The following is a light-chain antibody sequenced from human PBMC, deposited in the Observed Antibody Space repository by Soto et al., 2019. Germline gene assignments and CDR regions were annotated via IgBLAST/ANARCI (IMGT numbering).Light chain of an antibody. J-gene: IGKJ1*01. CDR1: ESVSSSF. CDR3: QHYGNSLWT. Sequence: LLTQSPVTLSVSPGERATLSCRASESVSSSFLTWYQQKPGQAPRLLIYRTSNRVTGIPDRFSGSGSGTDFTLTISRLEPEDFAVYFCQHYGNSLWTFGQGTKVDIK. CDR2: RTS. V-gene: IGKV3-20*01.